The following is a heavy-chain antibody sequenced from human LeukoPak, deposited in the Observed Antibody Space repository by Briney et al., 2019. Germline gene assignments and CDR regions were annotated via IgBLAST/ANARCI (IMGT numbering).Heavy chain of an antibody. D-gene: IGHD6-6*01. CDR3: ANLARPLDY. J-gene: IGHJ4*02. V-gene: IGHV3-30*02. Sequence: GGSLRLSCAASGFPFSSYGMHWVRQAPGKGLEWVAFIRYDGSNKYYADSVKGRFTISRDNSKNTLYLQMNSLKPEDTAVYYCANLARPLDYWGQGALVTVSS. CDR1: GFPFSSYG. CDR2: IRYDGSNK.